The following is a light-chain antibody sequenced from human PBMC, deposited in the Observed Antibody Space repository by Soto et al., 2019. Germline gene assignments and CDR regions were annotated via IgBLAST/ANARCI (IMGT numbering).Light chain of an antibody. J-gene: IGLJ1*01. CDR3: GAYTDSTNYV. CDR2: QVT. V-gene: IGLV2-14*01. Sequence: QSALTQPASGSGSPGQSINNSSTGNSSNPAIYNYVSRYQQQPSKAPTHTIYQVTNRPSGVSNRFSGSRSGNTAVLTIFGLQAEGQADEYCGAYTDSTNYVCGSGTKGTV. CDR1: SSNPAIYNY.